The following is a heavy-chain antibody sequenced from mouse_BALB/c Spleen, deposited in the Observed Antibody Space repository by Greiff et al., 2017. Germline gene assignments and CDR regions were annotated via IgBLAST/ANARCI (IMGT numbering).Heavy chain of an antibody. D-gene: IGHD2-4*01. V-gene: IGHV1-61*01. J-gene: IGHJ3*01. CDR3: ARYDYDTVGGAY. Sequence: QVQLQQPGAELVRPGASVKLSCKASGYTFTSYWMNWVKQRPGQGLEWIGMIDPSDSETYYNEMFKGKATLTVDTSSSTAYIQLSSLSSEDSAVYFCARYDYDTVGGAYWGQGTLVTVSA. CDR2: IDPSDSET. CDR1: GYTFTSYW.